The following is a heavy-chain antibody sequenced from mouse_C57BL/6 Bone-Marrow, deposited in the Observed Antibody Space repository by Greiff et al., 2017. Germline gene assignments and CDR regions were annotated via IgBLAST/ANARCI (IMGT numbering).Heavy chain of an antibody. CDR2: ISDGGSYT. CDR1: GFTFSSYA. Sequence: EVQVVESGGGLVKPGGSLKLSCAASGFTFSSYAMSWVRQTPEKRLEWVATISDGGSYTYYPDNVKGRFTISRDNAKNNLYLQMSHLKSEDTAMYYCARDKDYDVYAMDYWGQGTSVTVSS. J-gene: IGHJ4*01. V-gene: IGHV5-4*01. D-gene: IGHD2-4*01. CDR3: ARDKDYDVYAMDY.